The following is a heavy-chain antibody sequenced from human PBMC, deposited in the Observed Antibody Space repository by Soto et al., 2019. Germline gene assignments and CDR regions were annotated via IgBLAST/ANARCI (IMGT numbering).Heavy chain of an antibody. CDR1: GYSISSGYY. CDR2: IYHSGST. Sequence: SETLSLTCAVSGYSISSGYYWGWIRQPPGKGLEWIGSIYHSGSTYYNPSLKSRVTISVDTSKNQFSLKLSSVTAADTAVYYCARAEVRGFYYYGMDVWGQGTTVTVSS. J-gene: IGHJ6*02. V-gene: IGHV4-38-2*01. D-gene: IGHD3-10*01. CDR3: ARAEVRGFYYYGMDV.